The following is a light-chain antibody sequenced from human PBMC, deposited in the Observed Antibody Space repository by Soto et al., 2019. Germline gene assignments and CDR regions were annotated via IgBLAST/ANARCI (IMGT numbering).Light chain of an antibody. CDR3: QQYDKWPPT. CDR1: QSVSRI. V-gene: IGKV3-15*01. Sequence: EIVMTQSPATLSVSPGERTTLSCRASQSVSRILAWYQQKPGQAPRLLIYGASTRATGIPVRFSGSGSGTEFTRTISSLQSEDFSVYYCQQYDKWPPTFGQGTKVEIK. J-gene: IGKJ1*01. CDR2: GAS.